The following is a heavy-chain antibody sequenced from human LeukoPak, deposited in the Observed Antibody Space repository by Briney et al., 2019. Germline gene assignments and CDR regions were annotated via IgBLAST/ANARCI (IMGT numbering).Heavy chain of an antibody. D-gene: IGHD3-10*01. Sequence: GGSLRLSCAASGFTFSNNAMSWVRQAPGKGLVWVSRINSDGSSTDYADSVKGRFTISRDNAKNTLYLQMNSLRAEDTAVYYCASGSGSGSYFSQGWGQGTTVTVSS. CDR1: GFTFSNNA. CDR2: INSDGSST. V-gene: IGHV3-74*01. CDR3: ASGSGSGSYFSQG. J-gene: IGHJ6*02.